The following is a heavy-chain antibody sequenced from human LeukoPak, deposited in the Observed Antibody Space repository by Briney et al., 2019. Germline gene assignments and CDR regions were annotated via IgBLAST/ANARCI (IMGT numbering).Heavy chain of an antibody. CDR2: IREDGTEA. J-gene: IGHJ5*02. CDR1: GFTFSSFG. CDR3: ARGGKIHTYNWFDP. V-gene: IGHV3-7*05. Sequence: GGSLRLSCAVSGFTFSSFGMSWVRQAPGKGLEWVASIREDGTEAYSVDSVKGRFTISRDNTKKALYLQMNSLRAADTAVYYCARGGKIHTYNWFDPWGQGTLVTVSS. D-gene: IGHD5-18*01.